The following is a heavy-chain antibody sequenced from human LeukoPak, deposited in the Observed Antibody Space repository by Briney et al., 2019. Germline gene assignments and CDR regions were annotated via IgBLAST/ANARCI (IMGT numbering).Heavy chain of an antibody. J-gene: IGHJ6*03. CDR2: IQYDGSNK. D-gene: IGHD4-11*01. Sequence: GGSLRLSCAASGFTFSSYGMHWVRQAPGKGLEWVAFIQYDGSNKYYADSVKGRFTISRDNSKNTLYLQMNSLRAEDTAVYYCAKDRADSNYAYYMDVWGKGTTVTVSS. CDR1: GFTFSSYG. V-gene: IGHV3-30*02. CDR3: AKDRADSNYAYYMDV.